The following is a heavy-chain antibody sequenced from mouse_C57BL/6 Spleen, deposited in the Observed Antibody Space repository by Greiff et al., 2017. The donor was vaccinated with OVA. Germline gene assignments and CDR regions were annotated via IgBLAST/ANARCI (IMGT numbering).Heavy chain of an antibody. D-gene: IGHD6-1*01. Sequence: EVQLQQSGPELVKPGASVKISCKASGYTFTDYYMNWVKQSHGKSLEWIGDINPNNGGTSYNQKFKGKATLTVDKSSSTAYMELRSLTSADSAVYYWSSQPSLAYWGQGTLVTVSA. V-gene: IGHV1-26*01. CDR3: SSQPSLAY. CDR1: GYTFTDYY. J-gene: IGHJ3*01. CDR2: INPNNGGT.